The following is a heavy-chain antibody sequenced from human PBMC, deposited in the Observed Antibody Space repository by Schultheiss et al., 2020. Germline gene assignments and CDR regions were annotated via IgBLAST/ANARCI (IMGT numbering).Heavy chain of an antibody. CDR1: GFTFDDYA. D-gene: IGHD2-8*01. Sequence: GGSLRLSCAASGFTFDDYAMHWVRQAPGKGLEWVSGISWNSGSIGYADSVKGRFTISRDNAKNTLYLQMNSLRVEDTAVYYCSTDIVLMVYATVGESYWGQGTLVTVSA. CDR2: ISWNSGSI. V-gene: IGHV3-9*01. CDR3: STDIVLMVYATVGESY. J-gene: IGHJ4*02.